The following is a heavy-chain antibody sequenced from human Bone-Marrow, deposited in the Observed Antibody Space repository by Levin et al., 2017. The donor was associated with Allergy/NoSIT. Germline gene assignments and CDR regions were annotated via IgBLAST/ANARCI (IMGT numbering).Heavy chain of an antibody. Sequence: ASVKVSCAASGFIFSDYWMTWVRQAPGKGLDWVASISQDGSEKYYVDSVQGRFTISRDNAKNSVLLQLNSLTGEDTAVYYCGRDPRWRDNYFYYGMEVWGQGTTVTVSS. D-gene: IGHD4-23*01. CDR3: GRDPRWRDNYFYYGMEV. J-gene: IGHJ6*02. CDR1: GFIFSDYW. V-gene: IGHV3-7*01. CDR2: ISQDGSEK.